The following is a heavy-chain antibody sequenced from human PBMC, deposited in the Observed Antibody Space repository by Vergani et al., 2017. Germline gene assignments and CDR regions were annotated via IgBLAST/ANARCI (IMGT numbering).Heavy chain of an antibody. CDR1: GFTFSSYA. CDR3: VALTDYYGSGRRIDY. Sequence: EVQLLESGGGLVQPGGSLRLSCAASGFTFSSYAMSWVRQAPGKGLEWVSAISGSGGSTYYADSVKGRFTISRDNSKNTLYLQMNSLRAEDTAVSYCVALTDYYGSGRRIDYWGQGTLVTVSS. J-gene: IGHJ4*02. D-gene: IGHD3-10*01. V-gene: IGHV3-23*01. CDR2: ISGSGGST.